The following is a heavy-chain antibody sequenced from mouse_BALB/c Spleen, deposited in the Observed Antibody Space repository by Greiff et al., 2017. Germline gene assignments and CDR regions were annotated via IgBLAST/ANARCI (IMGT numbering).Heavy chain of an antibody. V-gene: IGHV5-6-2*01. J-gene: IGHJ1*01. Sequence: EVKLVESGGGLVKLGGSLKLSCAASGFTFSSYYMSWVRQTPEKRLELVAAINSNGGSTYYPDTVKGRFTISRDNAKNTLYLQMSSLKSEDTALYYCASSIYYGNYDWYFDVWGAGTTVTVSS. D-gene: IGHD2-1*01. CDR2: INSNGGST. CDR3: ASSIYYGNYDWYFDV. CDR1: GFTFSSYY.